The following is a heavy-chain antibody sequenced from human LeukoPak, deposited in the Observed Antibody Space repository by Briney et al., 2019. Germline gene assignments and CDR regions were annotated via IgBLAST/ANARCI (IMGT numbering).Heavy chain of an antibody. V-gene: IGHV3-7*01. CDR1: GFTFTSSS. CDR2: INQDGSET. D-gene: IGHD3-16*01. J-gene: IGHJ4*02. Sequence: GGSLRLSCVASGFTFTSSSMKWVRQAPGKRLEWVASINQDGSETFFEDSVRGRFTISRDNAKKSLHLQMNSLRVEDTGVYYCARDARGGTYGLEWGQGTLVTVSS. CDR3: ARDARGGTYGLE.